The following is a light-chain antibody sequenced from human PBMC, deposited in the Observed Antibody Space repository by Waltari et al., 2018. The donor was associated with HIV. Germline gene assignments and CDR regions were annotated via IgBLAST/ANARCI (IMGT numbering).Light chain of an antibody. CDR1: SSNIGSNT. Sequence: QSVLTQPPSASGTPGQRVTISCSGSSSNIGSNTVTCYPHLPGTAPKLLIYSNNQRPSGVPDRFSGAKSGTSASLAISGLQSEDEADYYCATWDDSPDGPVFGGGTKLTVL. CDR3: ATWDDSPDGPV. J-gene: IGLJ3*02. V-gene: IGLV1-44*01. CDR2: SNN.